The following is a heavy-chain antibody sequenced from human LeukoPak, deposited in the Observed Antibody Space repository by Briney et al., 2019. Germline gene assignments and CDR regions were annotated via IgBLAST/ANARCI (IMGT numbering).Heavy chain of an antibody. Sequence: PSETLSLTCAVYGGSFSGYYWSWIRQPPGKGLEWIGEINHSGSTNYNPSLKSRVTISVDTSKNQFSLKLSSVTAADTAVYYCARGRRYGYGYGYWGQGTLVTVSS. CDR3: ARGRRYGYGYGY. CDR1: GGSFSGYY. J-gene: IGHJ4*02. D-gene: IGHD5-18*01. CDR2: INHSGST. V-gene: IGHV4-34*01.